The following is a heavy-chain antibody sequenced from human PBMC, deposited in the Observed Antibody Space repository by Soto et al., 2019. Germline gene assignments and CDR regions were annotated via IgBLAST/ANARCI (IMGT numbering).Heavy chain of an antibody. D-gene: IGHD1-26*01. CDR2: MQHSSGRT. CDR1: GYSFTSLD. Sequence: QVQLVQSGAEVREPGASVKVSCKASGYSFTSLDINWVRQTTGQGLEWMGWMQHSSGRTGYAQTFKGRVTMTRDTSINTAYMELSSLTSDDTAFYYCARGVTAGVDYWGQGTLVTVSS. CDR3: ARGVTAGVDY. J-gene: IGHJ4*02. V-gene: IGHV1-8*01.